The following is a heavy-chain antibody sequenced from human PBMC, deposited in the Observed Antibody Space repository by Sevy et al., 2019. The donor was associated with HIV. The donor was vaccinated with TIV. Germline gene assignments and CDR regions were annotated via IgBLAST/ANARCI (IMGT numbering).Heavy chain of an antibody. J-gene: IGHJ4*02. CDR3: VRAIAADGSF. CDR1: GFTFRNYA. Sequence: GGSLRLSCAASGFTFRNYAMNWVRQAPGKGLEWVANIKQDGSVKYYVDSVKGRFTISRDNARNLLYLQMNSLRAEDTALYYCVRAIAADGSFWGQGTLVTVSS. V-gene: IGHV3-7*01. CDR2: IKQDGSVK. D-gene: IGHD6-13*01.